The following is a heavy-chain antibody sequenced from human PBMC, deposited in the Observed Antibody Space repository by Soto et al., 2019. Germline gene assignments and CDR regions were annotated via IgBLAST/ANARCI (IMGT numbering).Heavy chain of an antibody. CDR3: ARAVVVLRYSSSSNWSDP. V-gene: IGHV1-69*06. CDR2: IIPIFGTA. D-gene: IGHD6-6*01. CDR1: GGTFSSYA. Sequence: SVKVSCKASGGTFSSYAISWVRQAPGQGLEWMGGIIPIFGTANYAQKFQGRVTITAAKSTSTAYRELSSLRSEDTAVYYCARAVVVLRYSSSSNWSDPWGQGTLVTVSS. J-gene: IGHJ5*02.